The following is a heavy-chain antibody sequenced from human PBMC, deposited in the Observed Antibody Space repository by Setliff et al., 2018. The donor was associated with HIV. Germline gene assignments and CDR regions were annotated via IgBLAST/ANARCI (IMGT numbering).Heavy chain of an antibody. D-gene: IGHD3-10*01. Sequence: SETLSLTCTVSGGSISNSRYYWSWIRQPPGKGLEWIGYIYYSGSTYYNPSLKSRVTISVDTSKNQFSLKLSSVTAADTAVYYCARDIRFGELAFDYWGQGTLVTVSS. CDR3: ARDIRFGELAFDY. J-gene: IGHJ4*02. V-gene: IGHV4-30-4*08. CDR1: GGSISNSRYY. CDR2: IYYSGST.